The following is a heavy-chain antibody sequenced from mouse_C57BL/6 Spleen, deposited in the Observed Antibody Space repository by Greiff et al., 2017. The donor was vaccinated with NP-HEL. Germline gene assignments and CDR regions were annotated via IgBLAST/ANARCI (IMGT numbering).Heavy chain of an antibody. Sequence: EVKLVESGGGLVQPGGSLKLSCAASGFTFSDYYMYWVRQTPEKRLEWVAYISNGGGSTYYPDTVKGRFTISRDNAKNTLYLQMSRLKSEDTAMYYCARGELGRGWYFEVWGTGTTVTVSS. V-gene: IGHV5-12*01. D-gene: IGHD4-1*01. CDR2: ISNGGGST. CDR1: GFTFSDYY. J-gene: IGHJ1*03. CDR3: ARGELGRGWYFEV.